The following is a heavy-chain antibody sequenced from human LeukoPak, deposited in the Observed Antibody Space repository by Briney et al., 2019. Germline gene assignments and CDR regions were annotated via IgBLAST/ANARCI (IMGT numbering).Heavy chain of an antibody. V-gene: IGHV1-69*04. CDR2: IIPILGIA. CDR3: ARDRSKYRNTNNWFDP. Sequence: ASVKVSCKASGGTFSSYAISWVRQAPGQGLEWMGRIIPILGIANYAQKFQGRVTITRNTSISTAYMELSSLRSEDTAVYYCARDRSKYRNTNNWFDPWGQGTLVTVSS. D-gene: IGHD2/OR15-2a*01. J-gene: IGHJ5*02. CDR1: GGTFSSYA.